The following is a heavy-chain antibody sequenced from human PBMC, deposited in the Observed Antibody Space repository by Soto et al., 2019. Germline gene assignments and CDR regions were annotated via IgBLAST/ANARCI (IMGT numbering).Heavy chain of an antibody. CDR1: GFAFSDSA. CDR2: ISPGGGSA. V-gene: IGHV3-23*01. CDR3: AKVGLGSSDSSGYYPHY. J-gene: IGHJ4*02. Sequence: GGSLRLSCAASGFAFSDSATAWVRQAPGKGLEWVSAISPGGGSAYYADSVKGRFTISRDNSKNTLNLQMNSLRVEDTAVYYCAKVGLGSSDSSGYYPHYWGQGTLVTVSS. D-gene: IGHD3-22*01.